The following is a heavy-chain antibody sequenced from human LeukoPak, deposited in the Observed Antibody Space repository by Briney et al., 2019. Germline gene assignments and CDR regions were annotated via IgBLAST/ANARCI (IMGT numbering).Heavy chain of an antibody. CDR2: MYYSGST. D-gene: IGHD3-9*01. Sequence: PSETLSLTCTVSGGSISSYYWSWIRQPPGKGLEWIGYMYYSGSTNYNPSLKSRVTISVGTSKNHFSLKLSSVTAADTAVYYCARGRSDWFLDYWGQGTLVTVSS. V-gene: IGHV4-59*01. CDR3: ARGRSDWFLDY. CDR1: GGSISSYY. J-gene: IGHJ4*02.